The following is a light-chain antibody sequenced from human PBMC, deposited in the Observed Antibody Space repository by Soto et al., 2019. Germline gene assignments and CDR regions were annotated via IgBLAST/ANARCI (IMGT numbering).Light chain of an antibody. V-gene: IGLV1-44*01. J-gene: IGLJ2*01. Sequence: QSVLTQPPSASGTPGQRVTISCSGSSSNIGSKTVNWYQQLPGTAPKLLIYSSNQRPSGVPDRFSGSKSGTSASPAISGLQSEDEADYYCAAWDDSLSGVVFGGGTKVTVL. CDR2: SSN. CDR3: AAWDDSLSGVV. CDR1: SSNIGSKT.